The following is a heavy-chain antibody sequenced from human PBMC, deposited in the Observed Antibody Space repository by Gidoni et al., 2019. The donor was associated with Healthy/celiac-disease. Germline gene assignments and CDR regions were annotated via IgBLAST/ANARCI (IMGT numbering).Heavy chain of an antibody. V-gene: IGHV3-7*03. CDR2: IKQDGSEK. J-gene: IGHJ4*02. D-gene: IGHD3-10*01. Sequence: EVQLVESGGGLVQPGGSLRLSCAASGFTFSSYWMSWVRQAPGKGLEWVANIKQDGSEKYYVDSVKGRFTISRDNAKNSLYLQMNSLRAEDTAVYYCARDMIDVGFGELLGVWGQGTLVTVSS. CDR3: ARDMIDVGFGELLGV. CDR1: GFTFSSYW.